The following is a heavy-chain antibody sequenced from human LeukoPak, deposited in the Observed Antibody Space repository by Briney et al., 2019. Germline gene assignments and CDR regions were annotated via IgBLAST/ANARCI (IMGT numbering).Heavy chain of an antibody. J-gene: IGHJ3*02. V-gene: IGHV1-69*13. CDR3: ARGGSYSNDAFDI. CDR2: IIPIFGTA. Sequence: ASVKVSCKASGGTFSSYAISWVRQAPGQGLEWMGGIIPIFGTANYAQKFQGRVTITADESTSTAYMELSSLRSEDTAVYYCARGGSYSNDAFDIWGQGTMVTVSS. CDR1: GGTFSSYA. D-gene: IGHD1-26*01.